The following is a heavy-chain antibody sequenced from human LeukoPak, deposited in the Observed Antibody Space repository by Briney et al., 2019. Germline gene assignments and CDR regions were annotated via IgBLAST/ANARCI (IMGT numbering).Heavy chain of an antibody. J-gene: IGHJ6*02. D-gene: IGHD3-3*01. CDR1: GFAFSGYA. CDR3: ARDTGTYYDFCGSYLSYGMDV. CDR2: TSYDGNNK. V-gene: IGHV3-30-3*01. Sequence: GGSLRLSCSASGFAFSGYAMHWVRQAPGKGLEWVAVTSYDGNNKYYAESVKGRFTISRDNSKDTIYLQMNSLRAEDTALYFCARDTGTYYDFCGSYLSYGMDVWGQGTTVAVSS.